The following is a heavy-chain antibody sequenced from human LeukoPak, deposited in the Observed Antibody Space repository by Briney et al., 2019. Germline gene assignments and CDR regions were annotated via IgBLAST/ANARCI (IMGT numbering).Heavy chain of an antibody. J-gene: IGHJ6*02. Sequence: GESLKISCKGSGYSFTSYWIGWVRQMPGKGLEWMGIIYPGDSDTRYSPSFQGQVTISADKSISTAYLQWSSLKASDTAMYYCASSLYSGYNYYYYGMDVWGQGTLVTVSS. CDR3: ASSLYSGYNYYYYGMDV. CDR1: GYSFTSYW. CDR2: IYPGDSDT. D-gene: IGHD3-22*01. V-gene: IGHV5-51*01.